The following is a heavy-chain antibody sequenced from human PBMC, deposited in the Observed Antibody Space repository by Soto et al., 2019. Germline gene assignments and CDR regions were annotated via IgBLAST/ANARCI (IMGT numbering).Heavy chain of an antibody. CDR1: GFTFSSYA. CDR2: ISYDGSNK. CDR3: ARFKGCSGGSCYSYFDY. J-gene: IGHJ4*02. V-gene: IGHV3-30-3*01. Sequence: QVQLVESGGGVVQPGRSLRLSCAASGFTFSSYAMHWVRQAPGKGLEWVAVISYDGSNKYYADSVKGRFTISRDNSKNTLYLQMNSLRAGDTAVYYCARFKGCSGGSCYSYFDYWGQGTLVTVSS. D-gene: IGHD2-15*01.